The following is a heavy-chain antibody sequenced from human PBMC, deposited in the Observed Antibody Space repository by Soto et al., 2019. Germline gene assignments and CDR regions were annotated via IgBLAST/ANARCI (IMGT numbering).Heavy chain of an antibody. CDR2: MNPNSGNT. J-gene: IGHJ5*01. V-gene: IGHV1-8*01. Sequence: QVQLVQSGAEVKKPGASVKVSCKASGYTFTSYAINWVRQATGQGLEWMGWMNPNSGNTGYAQKFQGRVTMTRSTAISTAYMDRSSLRSADTAVYYCARAGDCSGGSGYYWFDSWGQGTLFAVSS. D-gene: IGHD2-15*01. CDR1: GYTFTSYA. CDR3: ARAGDCSGGSGYYWFDS.